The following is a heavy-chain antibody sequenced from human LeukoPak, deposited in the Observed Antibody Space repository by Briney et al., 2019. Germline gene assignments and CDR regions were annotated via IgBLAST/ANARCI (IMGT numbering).Heavy chain of an antibody. J-gene: IGHJ4*02. D-gene: IGHD1-26*01. CDR1: GGSFSGYY. Sequence: PSETLSLTCAVYGGSFSGYYWSWIRQPPGKGLEWIGEINHSGSTNYNPSLKSRVTISVDTSKNQFSLKLSSVTAADTAVYYCARSGSRPGGFDHWGQGTLVTVSS. V-gene: IGHV4-34*01. CDR3: ARSGSRPGGFDH. CDR2: INHSGST.